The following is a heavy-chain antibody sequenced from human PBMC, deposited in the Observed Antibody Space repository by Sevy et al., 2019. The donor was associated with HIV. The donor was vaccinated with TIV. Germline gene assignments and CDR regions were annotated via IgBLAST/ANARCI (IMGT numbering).Heavy chain of an antibody. CDR2: ISYDGSNK. Sequence: GGYLRLSCAASGFTFSSYGMHWVRQAPGKGLEWVAVISYDGSNKYYADSVKGRFTISRDNSKNTLYLQMNSLRAEDTAVYYCAKDPGWWSYYYYGMDVWGQGTTVTVSS. CDR3: AKDPGWWSYYYYGMDV. D-gene: IGHD3-16*01. V-gene: IGHV3-30*18. CDR1: GFTFSSYG. J-gene: IGHJ6*02.